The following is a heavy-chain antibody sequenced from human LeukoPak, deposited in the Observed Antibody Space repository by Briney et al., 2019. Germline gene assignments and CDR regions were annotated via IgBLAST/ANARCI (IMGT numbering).Heavy chain of an antibody. J-gene: IGHJ4*02. D-gene: IGHD1-26*01. V-gene: IGHV5-51*01. CDR2: IYPDDPDT. CDR3: ARHRRTSGYFDY. CDR1: GYSFTSYW. Sequence: GESLKISCKGSGYSFTSYWIGWVRQMPGKGLEWMAIIYPDDPDTRYSPSFQGQVTISADKSISTAYLQWSSLKASDTAMYYCARHRRTSGYFDYWGQGTLVTVSS.